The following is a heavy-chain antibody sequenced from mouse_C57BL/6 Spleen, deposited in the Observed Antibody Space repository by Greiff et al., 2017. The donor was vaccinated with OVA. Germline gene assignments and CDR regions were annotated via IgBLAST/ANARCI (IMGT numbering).Heavy chain of an antibody. CDR2: INPSNGGP. CDR3: ARYGIYYGNHFDY. CDR1: GYTFTSYW. V-gene: IGHV1-53*01. J-gene: IGHJ2*01. D-gene: IGHD2-1*01. Sequence: QVQLQQPGTELVKPGASVKLSCKASGYTFTSYWMHWVKQRPGQGLEWIGNINPSNGGPNYNEKFKSKATLTVDKSSSTAYMQLSSLTSEDSAVYYCARYGIYYGNHFDYWGQGTTLTVAS.